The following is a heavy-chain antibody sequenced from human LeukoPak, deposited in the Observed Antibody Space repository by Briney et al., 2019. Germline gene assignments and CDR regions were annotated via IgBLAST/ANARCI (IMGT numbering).Heavy chain of an antibody. V-gene: IGHV3-23*01. CDR1: GFTFNSYA. CDR2: ISGRGSST. J-gene: IGHJ4*02. D-gene: IGHD1-1*01. CDR3: ARRGVQVSFDA. Sequence: GGSLRLSCAAPGFTFNSYAINWVRQAPGKGLEWVSAISGRGSSTTYADSVKGRFTISRDNANNTLYLQMNSLRAEDTAVYYCARRGVQVSFDAWGQGTLVTVSS.